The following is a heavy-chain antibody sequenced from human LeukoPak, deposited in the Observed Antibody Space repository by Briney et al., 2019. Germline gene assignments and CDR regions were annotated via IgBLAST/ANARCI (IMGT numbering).Heavy chain of an antibody. CDR3: ARVSLVRGAPDYYFDY. J-gene: IGHJ4*02. CDR2: IYTSGST. CDR1: GGSISSGGYY. V-gene: IGHV4-61*02. D-gene: IGHD3-10*01. Sequence: PSETLSLTCTVSGGSISSGGYYWSWIRQPAGKGLEWIGRIYTSGSTNYNPSLKSRVTMSVDTSKNQFSLKLSSVTAADTAVYYCARVSLVRGAPDYYFDYWGQGTLVTVSS.